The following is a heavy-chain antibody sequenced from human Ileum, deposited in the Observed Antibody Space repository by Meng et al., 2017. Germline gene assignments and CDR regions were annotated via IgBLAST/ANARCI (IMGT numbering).Heavy chain of an antibody. Sequence: QVQLVEWGDEVEKPWDSVQVSCKASGNNFSGNWVHRVRRQPGEGLGWIGRNNPNSDSTNYAQGFQGRVTMTRDTSISTAYMELSTERSDDTSVYYCASGGYYEAEHDYWGQGTLVTVSS. D-gene: IGHD3-3*01. CDR3: ASGGYYEAEHDY. V-gene: IGHV1-2*06. CDR1: GNNFSGNW. CDR2: NNPNSDST. J-gene: IGHJ4*02.